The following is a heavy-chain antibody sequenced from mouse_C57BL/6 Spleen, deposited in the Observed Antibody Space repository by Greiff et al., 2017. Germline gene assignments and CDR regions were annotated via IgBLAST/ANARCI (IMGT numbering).Heavy chain of an antibody. CDR2: IWTGGGK. CDR1: GFSLTSYA. D-gene: IGHD1-1*01. Sequence: VQLQQSGPGLVAPSQSLSITCTVSGFSLTSYAISWVRQPPGKGLEWLGVIWTGGGKNYNSALKSRLSISKDNSKSQVFLKMNSLQTDDTARYYCARYGSRYAMDYWGQGTSVTVSS. CDR3: ARYGSRYAMDY. V-gene: IGHV2-9-1*01. J-gene: IGHJ4*01.